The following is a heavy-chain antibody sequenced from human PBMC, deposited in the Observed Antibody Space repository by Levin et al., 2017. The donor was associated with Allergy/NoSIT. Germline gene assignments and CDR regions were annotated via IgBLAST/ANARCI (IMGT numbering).Heavy chain of an antibody. D-gene: IGHD5-18*01. V-gene: IGHV3-23*01. J-gene: IGHJ4*02. CDR1: GFTFSSYA. Sequence: GASVKVSCAASGFTFSSYAMSWVRQAPGKGLEWVSAISGSGGSTYYADSVKGRFTISRDNSKNTLYLQMNSLRAEDTAVYYCAKGVVDTSPNGGVDYWGQGTLVTVSS. CDR2: ISGSGGST. CDR3: AKGVVDTSPNGGVDY.